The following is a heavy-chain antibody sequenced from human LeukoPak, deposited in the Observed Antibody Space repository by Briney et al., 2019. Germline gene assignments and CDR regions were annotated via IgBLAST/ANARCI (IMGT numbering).Heavy chain of an antibody. J-gene: IGHJ4*02. D-gene: IGHD3-10*01. V-gene: IGHV1-46*01. CDR2: ISPSGGST. Sequence: GASVKVSCKASGYTFTSHYMHWVRQAPDQGLEWMGIISPSGGSTSYAQNFQGRVTMTRDMSTRTDYMELSSLRSDDTAVYYCARDTDTGNYYGSGSYYSPPGYWGQGTLVTVSS. CDR3: ARDTDTGNYYGSGSYYSPPGY. CDR1: GYTFTSHY.